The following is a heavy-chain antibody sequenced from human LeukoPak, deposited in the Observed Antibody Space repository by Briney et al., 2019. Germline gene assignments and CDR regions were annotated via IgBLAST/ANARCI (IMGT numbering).Heavy chain of an antibody. CDR1: GFTFSSYA. CDR3: AKAPSHYDSSGYYDY. V-gene: IGHV3-23*01. CDR2: ISGSGGST. Sequence: GGSLRLSCAASGFTFSSYAMSWVRQAPGKGLEWVSAISGSGGSTYYADSVKGRFTISRDNSKNTLYLQMNSLRAEDTAVYYCAKAPSHYDSSGYYDYWGQGTLVTVPS. J-gene: IGHJ4*02. D-gene: IGHD3-22*01.